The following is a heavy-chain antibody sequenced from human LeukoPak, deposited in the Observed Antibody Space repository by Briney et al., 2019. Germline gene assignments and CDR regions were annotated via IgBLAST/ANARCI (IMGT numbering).Heavy chain of an antibody. CDR3: ARSTVTTLGDY. Sequence: PSETLSLTCTVSGGSISSSSYYWGWIRQPPGKGLEWIGSIYYSGSTYYNPSLKSRVTISVDTSKNQFSLKLSSVTAADTAVYYCARSTVTTLGDYWGQGTLVTVSS. CDR2: IYYSGST. J-gene: IGHJ4*02. CDR1: GGSISSSSYY. V-gene: IGHV4-39*07. D-gene: IGHD4-17*01.